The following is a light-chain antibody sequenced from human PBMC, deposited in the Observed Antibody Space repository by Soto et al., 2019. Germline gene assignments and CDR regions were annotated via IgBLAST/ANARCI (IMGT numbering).Light chain of an antibody. CDR3: GTWDNSKTVI. CDR1: SSDVGGYSY. CDR2: EVS. J-gene: IGLJ2*01. V-gene: IGLV2-14*01. Sequence: QSVLTQPASVSGSPGQSITISCTGTSSDVGGYSYVSWYQQHPGKTPKLMIYEVSNRPSGVSHRFSGSKSGNTASLTISGLQTEDEADYYCGTWDNSKTVIFGGGTKLTVL.